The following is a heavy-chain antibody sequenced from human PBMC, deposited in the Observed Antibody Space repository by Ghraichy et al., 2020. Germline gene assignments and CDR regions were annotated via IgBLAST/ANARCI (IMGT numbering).Heavy chain of an antibody. Sequence: GGSLRLSCAASGFTVSSNYMSWVRQAPGKGLEWVSVIYSGGSTYYADSVKGRFTISRDNSKNTLYLQMNSLRAEDTAVYYCASSATVAYYYYYGMDVWGQGTTVTVSS. J-gene: IGHJ6*02. CDR2: IYSGGST. CDR3: ASSATVAYYYYYGMDV. D-gene: IGHD4-23*01. CDR1: GFTVSSNY. V-gene: IGHV3-53*01.